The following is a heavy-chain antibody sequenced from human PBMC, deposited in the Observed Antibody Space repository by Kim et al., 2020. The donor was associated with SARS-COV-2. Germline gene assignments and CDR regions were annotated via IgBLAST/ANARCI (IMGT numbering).Heavy chain of an antibody. V-gene: IGHV3-23*01. J-gene: IGHJ5*02. Sequence: GVSLRLSCAASGVTLGNYAMSWVRQAPGKGPEWVSAISTDGYDKFYADSVKGRFTISRDNSKNTLSVQMNSLRAEDTAIYYCTKRDSGNSWNPDNLWGQGIPVTVSS. CDR3: TKRDSGNSWNPDNL. CDR1: GVTLGNYA. D-gene: IGHD3-3*01. CDR2: ISTDGYDK.